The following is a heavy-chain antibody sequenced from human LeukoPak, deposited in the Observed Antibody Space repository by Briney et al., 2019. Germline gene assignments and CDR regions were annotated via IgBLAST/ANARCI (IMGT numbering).Heavy chain of an antibody. D-gene: IGHD2-2*01. V-gene: IGHV1-2*02. CDR3: ARLEVVVPAAMLDY. Sequence: ASVKVSCKASGYTFTGYYMHWVRQAPGQGLEWMGWINPNSGGTNYAQKFQGRVTMTRDTSISTAYMELSRLRSDDTAVYYCARLEVVVPAAMLDYWGEGTLVTVSS. CDR2: INPNSGGT. CDR1: GYTFTGYY. J-gene: IGHJ4*02.